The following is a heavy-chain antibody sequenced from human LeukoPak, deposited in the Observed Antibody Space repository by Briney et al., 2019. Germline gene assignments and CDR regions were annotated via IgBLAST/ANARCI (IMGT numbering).Heavy chain of an antibody. CDR3: ARGRRDGYSV. V-gene: IGHV4-30-2*01. D-gene: IGHD5-24*01. J-gene: IGHJ4*02. Sequence: SETLSLTCAVSGGSISSGGYSWSWIRQPPGKGPEWIGYIYHSGSTYYNPSLKSRVTISVDRSKNQFSLKLSSVTAADTAVYYCARGRRDGYSVWGQGTLVTVSS. CDR1: GGSISSGGYS. CDR2: IYHSGST.